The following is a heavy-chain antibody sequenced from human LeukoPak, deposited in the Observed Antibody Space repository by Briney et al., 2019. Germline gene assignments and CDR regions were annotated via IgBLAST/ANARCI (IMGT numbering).Heavy chain of an antibody. Sequence: GESLKISCKGSGYSFTRYWIGWVRQMPGKGLEWMGIIFPGDSDTRYSPSFQGQVTISVDKSISTAYLQWSSLKASDTAMYYCARRGLVGATNFDYWGQGTLVTVSS. J-gene: IGHJ4*02. CDR1: GYSFTRYW. V-gene: IGHV5-51*01. CDR2: IFPGDSDT. D-gene: IGHD1-26*01. CDR3: ARRGLVGATNFDY.